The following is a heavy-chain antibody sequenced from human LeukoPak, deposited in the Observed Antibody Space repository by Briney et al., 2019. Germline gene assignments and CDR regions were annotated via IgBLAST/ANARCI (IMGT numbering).Heavy chain of an antibody. CDR3: ARGASARQDY. CDR2: ISSSSSYI. Sequence: GGSLRLFCAASGFTFSSYSMNWVRQAPGKGLEWVSSISSSSSYIYYADSVKGRFTISRDNAKNSLYLQRNSLRAEDTAVYYCARGASARQDYWGQGTLVTVSS. J-gene: IGHJ4*02. CDR1: GFTFSSYS. D-gene: IGHD2-2*01. V-gene: IGHV3-21*01.